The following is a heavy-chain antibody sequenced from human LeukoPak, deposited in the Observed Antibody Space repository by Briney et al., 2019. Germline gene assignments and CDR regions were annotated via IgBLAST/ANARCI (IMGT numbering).Heavy chain of an antibody. J-gene: IGHJ4*02. CDR1: GFTFSNYA. Sequence: GGSLRLSCAASGFTFSNYAMHWVRQAPGKGLEYVSAISSDGGSTYYANSVMGRFTISRDNSKSTLYLQMGSLRAEDMAVYYCASRYCSSSNCFHFEYWGQGTLVTVSS. V-gene: IGHV3-64*01. CDR3: ASRYCSSSNCFHFEY. CDR2: ISSDGGST. D-gene: IGHD2-2*01.